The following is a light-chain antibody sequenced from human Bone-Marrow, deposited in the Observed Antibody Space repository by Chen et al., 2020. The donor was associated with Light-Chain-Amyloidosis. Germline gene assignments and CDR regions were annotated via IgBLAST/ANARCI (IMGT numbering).Light chain of an antibody. CDR3: QQYGTSPLA. V-gene: IGKV3-20*01. Sequence: EIVLTQSPGTLSLSPGEGANLSCRASQTLSSNYFTWYQQKFGQAPRLLIYGSSSRATGIPDRFTGSGSGTDFTLTINRLEPEDLAMYYCQQYGTSPLAFGGGTKVEIK. J-gene: IGKJ4*01. CDR2: GSS. CDR1: QTLSSNY.